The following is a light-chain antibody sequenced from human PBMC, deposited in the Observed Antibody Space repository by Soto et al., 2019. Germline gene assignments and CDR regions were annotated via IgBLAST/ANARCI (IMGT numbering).Light chain of an antibody. Sequence: EVVMTQSPATLSVSPGEGVTLSCRASQGIGDTLAWYQHKPGQTPRLLIYDTSTRATGVPARFSGGGSGTDFTLTISRLEPEDFAVYYCQQYGYSPITFGQGTRLEIK. CDR1: QGIGDT. CDR2: DTS. V-gene: IGKV3-15*01. CDR3: QQYGYSPIT. J-gene: IGKJ5*01.